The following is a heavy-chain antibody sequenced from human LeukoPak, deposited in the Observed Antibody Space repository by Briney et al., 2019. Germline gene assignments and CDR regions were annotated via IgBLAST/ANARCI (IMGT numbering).Heavy chain of an antibody. CDR3: ARDRTYGDYVVESYYGMDV. Sequence: KPSETLSLTCTVSGGSIRSSYYYWGWLRQPPGKGLEWIGSIYDSGSTYYNPSLKSRVTISVDTSKNQFSLKLNSVTAADTAVYYCARDRTYGDYVVESYYGMDVWGQGTTVTVSS. CDR1: GGSIRSSYYY. CDR2: IYDSGST. J-gene: IGHJ6*02. V-gene: IGHV4-39*02. D-gene: IGHD4-17*01.